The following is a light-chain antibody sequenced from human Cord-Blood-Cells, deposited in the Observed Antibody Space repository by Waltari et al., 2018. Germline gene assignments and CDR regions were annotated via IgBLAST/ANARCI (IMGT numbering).Light chain of an antibody. CDR1: QSVSSSY. V-gene: IGKV3D-20*01. CDR3: QQYGSSPFT. J-gene: IGKJ3*01. Sequence: EIVLTQSPATLSLSPGERATLSCGASQSVSSSYLAWYQQKPGLGPRLLIYDASSRATGIPDRFSGSGSGTDFTLTISRLEPEDFAVYYCQQYGSSPFTFGPGTKVDIK. CDR2: DAS.